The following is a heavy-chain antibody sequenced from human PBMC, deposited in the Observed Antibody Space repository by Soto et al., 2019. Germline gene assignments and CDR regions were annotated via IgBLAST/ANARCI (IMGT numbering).Heavy chain of an antibody. CDR1: GYTFTSYD. CDR2: MNPNSGNT. Sequence: ASVKVSCKASGYTFTSYDINWVRQATRQGLEWMGWMNPNSGNTGYAQKFQGRVTMTRNTSISTAYMELSSLRSEDTAVYYCARGLGCGGDCYLYSYYHYCIDVWGKGTTGTVSS. J-gene: IGHJ6*04. D-gene: IGHD2-21*02. V-gene: IGHV1-8*01. CDR3: ARGLGCGGDCYLYSYYHYCIDV.